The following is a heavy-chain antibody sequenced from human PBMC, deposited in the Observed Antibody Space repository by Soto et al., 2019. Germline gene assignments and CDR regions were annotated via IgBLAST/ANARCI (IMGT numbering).Heavy chain of an antibody. CDR3: AIVGPPRVDYYYGMDV. V-gene: IGHV1-8*01. J-gene: IGHJ6*02. D-gene: IGHD1-26*01. CDR1: GYTFTSYD. Sequence: ASVKVSCKASGYTFTSYDINWVRQATGQGLEWMGWMNPNSGNTGYAQKFQGRVTMTRNTSISTAYMELSSLRSEDTAVYYCAIVGPPRVDYYYGMDVWGQVTTVTVSS. CDR2: MNPNSGNT.